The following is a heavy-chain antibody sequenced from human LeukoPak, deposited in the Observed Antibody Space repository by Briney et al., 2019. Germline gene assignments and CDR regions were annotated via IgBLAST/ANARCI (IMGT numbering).Heavy chain of an antibody. CDR1: GYTLTSYY. CDR2: INPSGGSA. V-gene: IGHV1-46*01. CDR3: VRDSSSSSLADP. Sequence: ASVKVSCKASGYTLTSYYMHGVRQAPGQGLEWMGIINPSGGSATYAQKFQGRVTMTRDTSTSTVYMDLSSLRSEDTAVYYCVRDSSSSSLADPWGQGTLVTVSS. D-gene: IGHD2-2*01. J-gene: IGHJ5*02.